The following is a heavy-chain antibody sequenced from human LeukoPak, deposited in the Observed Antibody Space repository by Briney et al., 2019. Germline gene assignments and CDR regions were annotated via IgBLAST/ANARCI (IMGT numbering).Heavy chain of an antibody. D-gene: IGHD1-7*01. CDR3: AREVITETTLGLFDP. J-gene: IGHJ5*02. Sequence: RASVKVSCKASGGTFSPDAITWIRQAPGQGLEWMGGIIPFFGAPNYAQRLQGRVTITTDESTSTVYMELSSLRSEDTAVYYCAREVITETTLGLFDPWGQGTLITVSS. CDR2: IIPFFGAP. V-gene: IGHV1-69*05. CDR1: GGTFSPDA.